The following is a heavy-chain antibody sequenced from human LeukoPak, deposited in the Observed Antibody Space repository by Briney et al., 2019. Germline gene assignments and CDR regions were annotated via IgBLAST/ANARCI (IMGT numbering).Heavy chain of an antibody. Sequence: ASVKVSCKASGYTFTGYYMHWVRQAPGQGLEWMGRINPNSGGTNYAQKFQGRVTMTRDTSISTSYMELSRLRSHPTAVYYCPPPLATSPRLMYWGQGTLVTASP. V-gene: IGHV1-2*06. CDR1: GYTFTGYY. CDR2: INPNSGGT. CDR3: PPPLATSPRLMY. D-gene: IGHD3-16*01. J-gene: IGHJ4*02.